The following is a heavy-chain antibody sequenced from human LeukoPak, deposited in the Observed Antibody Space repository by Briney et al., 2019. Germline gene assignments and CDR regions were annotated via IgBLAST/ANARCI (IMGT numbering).Heavy chain of an antibody. CDR2: ISHSGST. Sequence: SETLSLTCAVYGGSFSGYYWSWIRQPPGKGLEWIGEISHSGSTNYNPSLKSRVTISVDTPKNQFSLKLSSVTAADTAVYYCARPGGYCSSTSCYGSFDYWGQGTLVTLSS. CDR3: ARPGGYCSSTSCYGSFDY. J-gene: IGHJ4*02. D-gene: IGHD2-2*01. V-gene: IGHV4-34*01. CDR1: GGSFSGYY.